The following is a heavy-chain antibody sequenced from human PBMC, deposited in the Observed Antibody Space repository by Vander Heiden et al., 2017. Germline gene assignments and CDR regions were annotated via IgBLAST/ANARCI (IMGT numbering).Heavy chain of an antibody. CDR3: ARDGWGYSSSSVDFWFDP. V-gene: IGHV4-59*01. CDR2: IYDRGST. Sequence: QLQLQESGPGLVKPSETLSLTCTVPGGSISIYYWSWIRQPPGKGLEWIGYIYDRGSTNYNPSLKSRVTISVDTSKNQYSLKLSSVTAADTAVYYCARDGWGYSSSSVDFWFDPWGQGTLVTVSS. D-gene: IGHD6-6*01. CDR1: GGSISIYY. J-gene: IGHJ5*02.